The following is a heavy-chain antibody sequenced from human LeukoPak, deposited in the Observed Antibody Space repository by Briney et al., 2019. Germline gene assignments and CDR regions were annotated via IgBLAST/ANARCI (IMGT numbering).Heavy chain of an antibody. CDR3: ARGGVGAEGY. D-gene: IGHD1-26*01. J-gene: IGHJ4*02. CDR1: GFAFSSYA. Sequence: GGSLRLSCAASGFAFSSYAMHWVRQAPGKGLEWVAVISYDGSNKYYADSVKGRFTISRDNSKNTLYLQMNSLRAEDTAVYYCARGGVGAEGYWGQGTLVTVSS. CDR2: ISYDGSNK. V-gene: IGHV3-30-3*01.